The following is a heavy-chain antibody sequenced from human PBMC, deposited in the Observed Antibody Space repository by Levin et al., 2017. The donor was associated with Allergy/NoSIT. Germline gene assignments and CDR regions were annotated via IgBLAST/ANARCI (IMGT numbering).Heavy chain of an antibody. V-gene: IGHV3-53*01. Sequence: GESLKISCAASGFTVNSVYMSWVRQAPGKGLEWVSVIWRGGGTYYANSVRGRFTISRDVSKNTLYLQMSSLTPDDTAVYFCVRDPWDYWGQGTLVTISS. CDR1: GFTVNSVY. CDR2: IWRGGGT. J-gene: IGHJ4*02. CDR3: VRDPWDY.